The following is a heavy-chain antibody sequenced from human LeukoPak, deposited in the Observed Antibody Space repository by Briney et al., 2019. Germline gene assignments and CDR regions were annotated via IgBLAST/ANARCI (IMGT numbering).Heavy chain of an antibody. Sequence: GGSLRLSCTASGFTFGDYAMSWVRQAPGKGLEWVGFIRSKAYGGTTEYAASVKGRFTISRDDSKSIAYLQMNSLKTEDTAVYYCTREGGYCSSTSCYVWFDPWGQGTLVTVSS. J-gene: IGHJ5*02. CDR2: IRSKAYGGTT. V-gene: IGHV3-49*04. D-gene: IGHD2-2*03. CDR3: TREGGYCSSTSCYVWFDP. CDR1: GFTFGDYA.